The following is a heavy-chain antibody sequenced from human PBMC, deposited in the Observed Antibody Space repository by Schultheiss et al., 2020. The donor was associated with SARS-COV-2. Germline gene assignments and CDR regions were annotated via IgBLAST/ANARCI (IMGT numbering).Heavy chain of an antibody. Sequence: GESLKISCAASGFTFSSYAMHWVRQAPGKGLEWVAVISYDGSNKYYADSVKGRFTISRDNAKNTLYLQMNSLRAEDTAVYYCARDVVEITYYDILTGERGSWWFDPWGQGTLVTVSS. J-gene: IGHJ5*02. CDR1: GFTFSSYA. CDR3: ARDVVEITYYDILTGERGSWWFDP. V-gene: IGHV3-30-3*01. D-gene: IGHD3-9*01. CDR2: ISYDGSNK.